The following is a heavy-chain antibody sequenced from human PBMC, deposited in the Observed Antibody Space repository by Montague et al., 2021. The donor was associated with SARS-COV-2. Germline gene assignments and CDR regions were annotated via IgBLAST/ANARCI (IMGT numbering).Heavy chain of an antibody. CDR2: IYYNGST. CDR3: ARAQNTCYIANCVSYFDF. V-gene: IGHV4-59*01. CDR1: GGSISSDY. D-gene: IGHD2-2*02. J-gene: IGHJ4*02. Sequence: SETLSLTCTISGGSISSDYWSWIRQPPGKGLEWIGYIYYNGSTEYNPSLKSRVTMSLDRPTNRFSLRLNSVTAADTAMYYCARAQNTCYIANCVSYFDFWGQGTLVTVSS.